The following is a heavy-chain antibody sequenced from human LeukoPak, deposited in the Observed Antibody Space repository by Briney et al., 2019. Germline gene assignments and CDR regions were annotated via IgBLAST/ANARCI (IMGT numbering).Heavy chain of an antibody. CDR3: ARSLLWFGELYRAPRFDP. Sequence: ASVTVSCKASGYTFTSYDINWVRQATGQGLEWMGWMNPNSGNTGYAQKFQGRVTMTRNTSISTAYMELSSLRSEDTAVYYCARSLLWFGELYRAPRFDPWGQGTLVTVSS. D-gene: IGHD3-10*01. CDR2: MNPNSGNT. J-gene: IGHJ5*02. CDR1: GYTFTSYD. V-gene: IGHV1-8*01.